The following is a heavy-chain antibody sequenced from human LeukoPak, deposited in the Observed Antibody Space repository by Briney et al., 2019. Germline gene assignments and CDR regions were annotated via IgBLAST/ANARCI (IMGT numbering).Heavy chain of an antibody. CDR2: ITPFNGNT. Sequence: SLKVSCKASGYTFTYRYLHWVRQAPGQALEWMGWITPFNGNTNYAQKFQDRVTITRDRSMSTAYMELSSLRSEDTAMYYCARSEALNGHFDYWGQGTLVTVSS. CDR3: ARSEALNGHFDY. V-gene: IGHV1-45*02. J-gene: IGHJ4*02. CDR1: GYTFTYRY.